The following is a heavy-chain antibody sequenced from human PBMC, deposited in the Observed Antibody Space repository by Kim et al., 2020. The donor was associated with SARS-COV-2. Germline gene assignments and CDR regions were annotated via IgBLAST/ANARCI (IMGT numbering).Heavy chain of an antibody. V-gene: IGHV5-10-1*01. J-gene: IGHJ4*02. D-gene: IGHD5-12*01. CDR2: IDPSDSYT. Sequence: GESLKISCKGSGYSFTSYWISWVRQMPGKGLEWMGRIDPSDSYTNYSPSFQGHVTISADKSISTAYLQWSSLKASDTAMYYCATLSNIVATIWEGIAVAPDYWGQGTLVTVSS. CDR1: GYSFTSYW. CDR3: ATLSNIVATIWEGIAVAPDY.